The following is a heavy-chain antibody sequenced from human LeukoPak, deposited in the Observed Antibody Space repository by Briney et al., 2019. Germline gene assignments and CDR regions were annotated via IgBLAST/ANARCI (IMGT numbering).Heavy chain of an antibody. J-gene: IGHJ5*02. CDR2: IYHSGST. Sequence: SETLSLTCAVSGGSISSGGYSWSWIRQPPGKGLEWIGYIYHSGSTYYNPSLKSRVTISVDRSKNQFSLKLSSVTAADTAVYYCARDYNREDSSGWYDWFDPWGQGTLVTVSS. D-gene: IGHD6-19*01. V-gene: IGHV4-30-2*01. CDR3: ARDYNREDSSGWYDWFDP. CDR1: GGSISSGGYS.